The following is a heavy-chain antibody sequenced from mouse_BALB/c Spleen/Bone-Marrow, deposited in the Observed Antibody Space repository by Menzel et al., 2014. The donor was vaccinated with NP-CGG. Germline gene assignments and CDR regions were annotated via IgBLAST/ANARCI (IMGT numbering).Heavy chain of an antibody. CDR3: ARSYGSSPFDY. V-gene: IGHV14-3*02. CDR1: GFNIKDTY. Sequence: VKLSCTASGFNIKDTYMHWVKQRPEQGLEWIGRIDPANGNTKYDPKFQGKATITADTSSNTAYLQLSSLTSEDTAVYYCARSYGSSPFDYWGQGTTLTVSS. D-gene: IGHD1-1*01. CDR2: IDPANGNT. J-gene: IGHJ2*01.